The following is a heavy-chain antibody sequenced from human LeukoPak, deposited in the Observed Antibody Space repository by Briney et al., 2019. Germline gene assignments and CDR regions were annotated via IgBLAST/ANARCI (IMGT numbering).Heavy chain of an antibody. CDR3: ARVGWELLLPDY. V-gene: IGHV1-8*01. J-gene: IGHJ4*02. Sequence: ASVKVSCKASGYTFTSYDINWVRQATGQGLEWMGWMNPNSGNTGYAQKFQGRVTMTRNTSISTAYMELSSLRSEDTAVYYCARVGWELLLPDYWGQGTLVTVSS. CDR2: MNPNSGNT. D-gene: IGHD1-26*01. CDR1: GYTFTSYD.